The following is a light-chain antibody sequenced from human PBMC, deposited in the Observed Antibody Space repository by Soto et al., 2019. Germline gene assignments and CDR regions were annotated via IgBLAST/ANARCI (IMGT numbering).Light chain of an antibody. CDR3: CSYAGSRTWV. CDR2: EVS. Sequence: QSALTQPASVSGSPGQSITISCTGTSSDVGSYTLVSWYQQHPGKAPKLMIYEVSKRPSGVSNRFSGSKSGNTASLTISGLQAEDEADYYCCSYAGSRTWVFGGGTKLTVL. CDR1: SSDVGSYTL. V-gene: IGLV2-23*02. J-gene: IGLJ3*02.